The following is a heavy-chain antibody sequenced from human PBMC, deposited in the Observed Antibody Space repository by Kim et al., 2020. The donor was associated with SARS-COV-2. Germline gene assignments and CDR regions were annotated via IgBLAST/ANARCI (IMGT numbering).Heavy chain of an antibody. J-gene: IGHJ5*02. D-gene: IGHD3-16*01. CDR3: ARTLGMDGGLGWFDP. CDR2: VSGSGTT. CDR1: GVYITNYF. V-gene: IGHV4-59*13. Sequence: SETLSLTCTVSGVYITNYFWSWIRQAPGKGLEWIGLVSGSGTTNYNPSFESRVTISIDTAKNQFSLKVTSVTAADTAVYYCARTLGMDGGLGWFDPWGQGTLVIVSS.